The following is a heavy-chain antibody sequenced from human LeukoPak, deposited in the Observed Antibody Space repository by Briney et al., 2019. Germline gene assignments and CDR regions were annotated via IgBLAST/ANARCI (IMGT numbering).Heavy chain of an antibody. V-gene: IGHV1-69*05. CDR2: IIPIFGTA. J-gene: IGHJ4*02. Sequence: GASVKVSCKASGGTFSSYAISWVRQAPGQGLEWMGGIIPIFGTANYAQKFQGRVTITTDESTSTAYMELSSLRSEDTAVYYCATVGYHPFFGYWGQGTLVTVSS. CDR3: ATVGYHPFFGY. CDR1: GGTFSSYA. D-gene: IGHD2-2*01.